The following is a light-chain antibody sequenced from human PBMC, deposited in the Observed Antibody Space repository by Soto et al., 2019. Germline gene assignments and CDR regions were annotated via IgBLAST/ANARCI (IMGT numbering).Light chain of an antibody. CDR3: SPFKSSITYV. CDR2: GVT. J-gene: IGLJ1*01. V-gene: IGLV2-14*01. Sequence: QSALTQPASVSGSPGQSITISCTGTSSDVGGYDSVCWYQQHPGKAPKVMIYGVTNRPSGVSDRFSGSKSGNTASLTISGLQAEDEVDYYCSPFKSSITYVFGTWTKVTVL. CDR1: SSDVGGYDS.